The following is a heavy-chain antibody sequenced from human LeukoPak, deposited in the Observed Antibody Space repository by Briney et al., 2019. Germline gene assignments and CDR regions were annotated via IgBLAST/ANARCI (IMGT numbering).Heavy chain of an antibody. J-gene: IGHJ4*02. V-gene: IGHV4-4*07. CDR1: GGSISSYY. Sequence: SETLSLTCTVSGGSISSYYWSWIRQPAGKGLEWIGRIYTSGSTNYNPSLKSRVTISVDTSKNQFSLKLSSVTAADTAVYYCATLTHYYDDRQLDYWGQGTLVTVSS. D-gene: IGHD3-22*01. CDR3: ATLTHYYDDRQLDY. CDR2: IYTSGST.